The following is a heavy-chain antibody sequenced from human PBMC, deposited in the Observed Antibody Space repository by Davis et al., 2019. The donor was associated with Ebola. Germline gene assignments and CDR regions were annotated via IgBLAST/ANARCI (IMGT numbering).Heavy chain of an antibody. D-gene: IGHD4-23*01. CDR1: GYSLTSYW. CDR2: IDPSDSYT. Sequence: PGGSLRLSCKGSGYSLTSYWISWVRQMPGKGLEWMGRIDPSDSYTNYSPSFQGHVTISADKSISTAYLQWSSLKASDTAMYYCARHQYGGNWFDPWGQGTLVTVSS. J-gene: IGHJ5*02. V-gene: IGHV5-10-1*01. CDR3: ARHQYGGNWFDP.